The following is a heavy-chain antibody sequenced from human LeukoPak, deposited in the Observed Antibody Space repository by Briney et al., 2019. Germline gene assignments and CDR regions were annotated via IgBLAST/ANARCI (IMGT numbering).Heavy chain of an antibody. J-gene: IGHJ6*03. Sequence: GASVKVSCKTSGYTFTSYGISWVRQAPGQGLEWMGWISADNGKTNYAQKLQGRVTMTTDTSTNTAYMELSSLRSDDTAVYYCARRGYPVYYYYMDVWGKGTTVTISS. CDR3: ARRGYPVYYYYMDV. D-gene: IGHD5-12*01. CDR1: GYTFTSYG. CDR2: ISADNGKT. V-gene: IGHV1-18*01.